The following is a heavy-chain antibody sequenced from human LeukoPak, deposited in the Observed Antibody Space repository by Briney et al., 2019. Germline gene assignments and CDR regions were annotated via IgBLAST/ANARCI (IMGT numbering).Heavy chain of an antibody. J-gene: IGHJ4*02. CDR2: IYSGGST. Sequence: GGSLRLSSAASGFTVSSNYMSWVRQAPGKGLEWVSVIYSGGSTYYADSVKGRFTISRDNSKNTLYLQMNSLRAEDTAVYYCARVDFDWPPGYFDYGGQGTLVTVSS. D-gene: IGHD3-9*01. V-gene: IGHV3-66*01. CDR1: GFTVSSNY. CDR3: ARVDFDWPPGYFDY.